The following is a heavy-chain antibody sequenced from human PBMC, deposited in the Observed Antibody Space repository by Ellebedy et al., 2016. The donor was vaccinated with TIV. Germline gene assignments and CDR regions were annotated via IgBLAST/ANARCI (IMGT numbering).Heavy chain of an antibody. J-gene: IGHJ2*01. CDR3: ARRAGDNWYFDL. V-gene: IGHV4-59*01. Sequence: SETLSLTCTVSGGSISGYYWTWIRQPPGKGLEWIGYIYYSGSTNYNPSLKSRVTISVDTSKNQFSLNLSSVTAADTAVYYCARRAGDNWYFDLWGRGTLVTVSS. D-gene: IGHD7-27*01. CDR2: IYYSGST. CDR1: GGSISGYY.